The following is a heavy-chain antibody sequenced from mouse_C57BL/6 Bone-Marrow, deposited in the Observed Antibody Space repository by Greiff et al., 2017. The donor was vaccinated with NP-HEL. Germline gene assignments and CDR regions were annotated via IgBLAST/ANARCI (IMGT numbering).Heavy chain of an antibody. CDR2: IYPGDGDT. V-gene: IGHV1-80*01. CDR1: GYAFSSYW. Sequence: VQLQQSGAELVKPGASVKLSCKASGYAFSSYWMNWVKQRPGKGLEWIGQIYPGDGDTNYNGKFKGKATLTADKSSSTAYMQLSSLTSEDSAVYFCARIAGSSFHWYFDVWGTGTTVTVSS. J-gene: IGHJ1*03. CDR3: ARIAGSSFHWYFDV. D-gene: IGHD1-1*01.